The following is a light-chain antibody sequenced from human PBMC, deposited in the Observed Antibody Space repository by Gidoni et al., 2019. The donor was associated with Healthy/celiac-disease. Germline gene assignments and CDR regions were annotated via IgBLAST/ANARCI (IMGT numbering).Light chain of an antibody. V-gene: IGKV1-33*01. CDR3: QQYDNLPPV. CDR1: QDISHY. CDR2: DAS. Sequence: DIQRTQSPSSVSASVGDRVTITCQASQDISHYLNWYQQKPGKAHKLLIYDASNLETGVPSRFSGSGSGTDFTFTISSLQPEDIATYYCQQYDNLPPVFGGGTKVEIK. J-gene: IGKJ4*01.